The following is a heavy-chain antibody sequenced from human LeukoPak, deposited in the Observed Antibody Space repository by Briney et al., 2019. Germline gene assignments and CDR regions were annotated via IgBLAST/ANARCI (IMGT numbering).Heavy chain of an antibody. J-gene: IGHJ4*02. CDR3: ANHRMVRGVIDY. CDR2: IYYSGST. Sequence: SETLSLTCTVSGGSISSYCWSWIRQPPGKGLEWIGYIYYSGSTNYNPSLKSRVTISVDTYKHQFSLKLSSVTAEDTAVYYCANHRMVRGVIDYWGQGTLVTVSS. CDR1: GGSISSYC. D-gene: IGHD3-10*01. V-gene: IGHV4-59*01.